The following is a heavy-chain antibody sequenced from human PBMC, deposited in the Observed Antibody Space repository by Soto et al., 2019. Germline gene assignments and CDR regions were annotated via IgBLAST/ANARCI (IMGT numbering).Heavy chain of an antibody. CDR3: ARDMIPAAISYRYYAMDV. J-gene: IGHJ6*02. CDR1: GGTFSNYA. CDR2: IIPIFETT. V-gene: IGHV1-69*01. D-gene: IGHD2-2*01. Sequence: QVQLVQSGAEVKKPGSSVKESCKASGGTFSNYAFSWVRQVPGQGLEWMGGIIPIFETTNYAQKFQGRVTITADESTSTTYMELSILSSEDTAVFFCARDMIPAAISYRYYAMDVWGQGTTVTVSS.